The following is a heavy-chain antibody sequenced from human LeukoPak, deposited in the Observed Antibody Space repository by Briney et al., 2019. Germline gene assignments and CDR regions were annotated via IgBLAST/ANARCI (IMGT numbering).Heavy chain of an antibody. J-gene: IGHJ5*02. V-gene: IGHV3-23*01. CDR1: GFTFNIYA. Sequence: GSLRLSCAASGFTFNIYAMSWVRLAPGKGLQWVASMCGSAGCTYYADSVKGRFTISRDNSKNTLHLQMNSLRAEDTAIYYCARDRPNYHESNGHYYQRDGDHWGQGTLVTVSS. D-gene: IGHD3-22*01. CDR2: MCGSAGCT. CDR3: ARDRPNYHESNGHYYQRDGDH.